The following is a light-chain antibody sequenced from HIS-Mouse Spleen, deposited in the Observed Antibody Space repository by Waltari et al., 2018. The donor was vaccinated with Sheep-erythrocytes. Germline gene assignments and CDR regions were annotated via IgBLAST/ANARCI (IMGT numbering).Light chain of an antibody. CDR1: SSDVGGYNY. V-gene: IGLV2-11*01. J-gene: IGLJ1*01. Sequence: QSALTQPRSVSGSPGQSVTISCTGTSSDVGGYNYVSWYQQHPGKAPKLMIYDVSKRPSGVPDRCSGSKSGTTASLTISVLQAEDEADYYCCSYAGSYNHVFATGTKVTVL. CDR2: DVS. CDR3: CSYAGSYNHV.